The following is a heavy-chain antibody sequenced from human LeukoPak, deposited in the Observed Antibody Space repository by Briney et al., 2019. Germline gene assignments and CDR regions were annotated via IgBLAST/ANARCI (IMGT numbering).Heavy chain of an antibody. CDR3: ARMIRQQLLYYFDY. D-gene: IGHD6-13*01. J-gene: IGHJ4*02. CDR2: ISNSENT. V-gene: IGHV4-61*05. CDR1: GGSTSSSNYY. Sequence: PSETLSLTCTVSGGSTSSSNYYWSWTRQPPGKGLEWIGYISNSENTNYNLSLKSRVTISVDKSKNQFSLKLSSVTAADTAVYYCARMIRQQLLYYFDYWGQGILVTVSS.